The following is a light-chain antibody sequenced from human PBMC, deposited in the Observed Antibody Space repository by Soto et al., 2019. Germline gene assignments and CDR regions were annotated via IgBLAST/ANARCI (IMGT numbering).Light chain of an antibody. CDR3: HQYNSFSWK. Sequence: DIQMTQSPSTLSASVGDRVTITCRASQSISSWLAWYQQKPGKAPKLLIYDASSLESGVPSWFSGSGSGTKFPLTISSLQPDAGATYYCHQYNSFSWKFGQGTKV. CDR2: DAS. CDR1: QSISSW. V-gene: IGKV1-5*01. J-gene: IGKJ1*01.